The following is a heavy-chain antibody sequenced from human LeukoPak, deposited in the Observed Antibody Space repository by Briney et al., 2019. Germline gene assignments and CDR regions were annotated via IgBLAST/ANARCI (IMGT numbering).Heavy chain of an antibody. CDR2: INHSGST. V-gene: IGHV4-34*01. D-gene: IGHD3-22*01. CDR1: GGSFSGYY. Sequence: SETLSLTCAVCGGSFSGYYWSWIRQPPGKGLEWIGEINHSGSTNYNPSLKSRVTISVDTSKNQFSLKLSSVTAADTAVYYCARGPYYYDSSGCLDYWGQGTLVTVSS. CDR3: ARGPYYYDSSGCLDY. J-gene: IGHJ4*02.